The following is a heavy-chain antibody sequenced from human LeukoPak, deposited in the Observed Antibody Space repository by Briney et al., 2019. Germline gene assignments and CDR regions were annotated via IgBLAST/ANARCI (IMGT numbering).Heavy chain of an antibody. V-gene: IGHV3-23*01. D-gene: IGHD3-3*02. Sequence: PGRSLRLSCAASGFAFNNYAMTWVRQAPGKGLEWVSNINDNGRQRHYTDSVKARFTFTSDKSRNTVYFHIASPRTQNTTVYFCPKDFVGFGSILPAAYFLHWGGGTLDTVSS. J-gene: IGHJ1*01. CDR3: PKDFVGFGSILPAAYFLH. CDR2: INDNGRQR. CDR1: GFAFNNYA.